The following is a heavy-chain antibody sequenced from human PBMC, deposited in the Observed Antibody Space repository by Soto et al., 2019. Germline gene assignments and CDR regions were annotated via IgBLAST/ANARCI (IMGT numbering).Heavy chain of an antibody. CDR1: GDSISTYY. CDR2: IYYSGST. D-gene: IGHD1-26*01. CDR3: ARGPKNSGSYYNYYFDC. V-gene: IGHV4-59*01. J-gene: IGHJ4*02. Sequence: KPSETLSLTCSVSGDSISTYYWSWIRQPPGKGLEWIGYIYYSGSTDYNPSLKSRVTMAVDTSKNQFSPRLSSVTAADTAVYYCARGPKNSGSYYNYYFDCWGQGTLVTVSS.